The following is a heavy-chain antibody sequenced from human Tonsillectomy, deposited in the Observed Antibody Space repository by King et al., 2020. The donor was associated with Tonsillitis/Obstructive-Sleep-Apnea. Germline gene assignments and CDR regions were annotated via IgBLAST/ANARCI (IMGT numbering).Heavy chain of an antibody. CDR3: AGDIVVVPAAPTHSYYYYMDV. V-gene: IGHV1-69*01. CDR2: IIPIFGTA. D-gene: IGHD2-2*01. J-gene: IGHJ6*03. CDR1: GGTFSSYA. Sequence: VQLVQSGAEVKKPGSSVKVSCKASGGTFSSYAISWVRQAPGQGLEWMGGIIPIFGTANYAQKFQGRVTITADESTSTAYRELSSLRSEDTAVYYCAGDIVVVPAAPTHSYYYYMDVCGNGTTVTVSS.